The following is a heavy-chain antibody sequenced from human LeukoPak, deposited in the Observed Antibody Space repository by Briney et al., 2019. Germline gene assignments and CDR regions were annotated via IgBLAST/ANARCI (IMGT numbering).Heavy chain of an antibody. CDR1: GDSISSTNYH. CDR3: GREQTPFDY. CDR2: IYYSGTT. J-gene: IGHJ4*02. Sequence: SETLSLTCTVSGDSISSTNYHWGWLRQPPGKGLEWIGSIYYSGTTYYKPSLKSRVTISVDTSKNQFSLKLTSVTAADTAVYYCGREQTPFDYWGQGTLVTVSS. V-gene: IGHV4-39*02. D-gene: IGHD4-23*01.